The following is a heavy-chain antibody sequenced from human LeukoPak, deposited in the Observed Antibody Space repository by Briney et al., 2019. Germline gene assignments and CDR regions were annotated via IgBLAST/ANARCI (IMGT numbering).Heavy chain of an antibody. V-gene: IGHV1-69*06. J-gene: IGHJ6*03. D-gene: IGHD3-10*01. Sequence: GASVKVSCKASGGTFSSYAISWVRQAPGQGLEWMGGIIPIFGTANYAQKFQGRVTITADKSTSTAYMELSSLRSEDTAVYYCARNRFGELAYYYMDVWGKGTTVTVSS. CDR3: ARNRFGELAYYYMDV. CDR1: GGTFSSYA. CDR2: IIPIFGTA.